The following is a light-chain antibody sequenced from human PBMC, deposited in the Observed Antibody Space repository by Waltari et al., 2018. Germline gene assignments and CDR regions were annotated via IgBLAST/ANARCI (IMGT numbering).Light chain of an antibody. CDR1: NIGTKS. CDR2: HDS. J-gene: IGLJ3*02. V-gene: IGLV3-21*04. Sequence: SYVLTQPPSVSVAPGKTARISCGGHNIGTKSVHWYQQKPGQAPVLVIYHDSDRPSGIPERFSGSNSGNTATLTISRVEAGDEADYYCQVWNSSSDHRVFGGGTKLTVL. CDR3: QVWNSSSDHRV.